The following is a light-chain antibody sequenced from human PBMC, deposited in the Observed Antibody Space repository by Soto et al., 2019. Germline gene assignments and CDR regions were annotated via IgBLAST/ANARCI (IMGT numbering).Light chain of an antibody. CDR3: QQRSNWPLLT. CDR2: DAS. CDR1: QSVSNS. V-gene: IGKV3-11*01. Sequence: EIVLTQSPATLSLSPGERATLSCRASQSVSNSLAWYQQKPGQAPRLLIYDASNRATGIPARFSGSGSGTDFTLTISSLEPEDFAVYYCQQRSNWPLLTFGGGTKVVIK. J-gene: IGKJ4*01.